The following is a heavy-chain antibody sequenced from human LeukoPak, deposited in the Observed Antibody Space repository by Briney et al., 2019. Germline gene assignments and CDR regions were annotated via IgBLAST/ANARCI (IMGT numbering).Heavy chain of an antibody. CDR1: GYTFTSYG. J-gene: IGHJ6*02. CDR2: INVYNGKT. CDR3: ARSRDGYNGPSDYGMDV. Sequence: GASVKVSCKASGYTFTSYGISWVRQAPGQGLEWMGWINVYNGKTNYAQKLQGRVTMTTDTSTSTAYMELRSLRPDDTAVYYCARSRDGYNGPSDYGMDVWGQGTTVTVSS. D-gene: IGHD5-24*01. V-gene: IGHV1-18*01.